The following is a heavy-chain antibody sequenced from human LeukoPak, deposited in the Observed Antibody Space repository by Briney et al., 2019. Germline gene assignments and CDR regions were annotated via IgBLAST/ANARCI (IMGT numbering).Heavy chain of an antibody. Sequence: GESLKISCKGSGYSFTTYWISWVRQMPGKGLEWMGIIYPGDSDTRYSPSFQGQVTISADKSISTAYLQWSSLKASDTAMYYCARHLRITMIVVSGYFDYWGQGTLVTVSS. CDR3: ARHLRITMIVVSGYFDY. CDR2: IYPGDSDT. CDR1: GYSFTTYW. J-gene: IGHJ4*02. D-gene: IGHD3-22*01. V-gene: IGHV5-51*01.